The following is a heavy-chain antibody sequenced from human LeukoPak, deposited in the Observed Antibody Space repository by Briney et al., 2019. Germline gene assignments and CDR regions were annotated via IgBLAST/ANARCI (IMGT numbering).Heavy chain of an antibody. CDR3: ARDADTTGFYWYFDL. CDR2: IWSDGTKT. J-gene: IGHJ2*01. D-gene: IGHD1-26*01. CDR1: GFTLSHFG. Sequence: PGGSLRLSCVASGFTLSHFGMHWVRQAQGKGLELVALIWSDGTKTSYADSVKGRFTISRDISRNTVYLQMNSLRAEDTAVYYCARDADTTGFYWYFDLWGRGALVTVSS. V-gene: IGHV3-33*01.